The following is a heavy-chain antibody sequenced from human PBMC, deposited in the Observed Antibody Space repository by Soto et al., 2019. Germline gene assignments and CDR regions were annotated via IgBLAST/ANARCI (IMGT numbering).Heavy chain of an antibody. D-gene: IGHD6-6*01. J-gene: IGHJ4*02. V-gene: IGHV1-69*13. Sequence: SVKVSYRASGGTFSIYAISWVRQAPGQGLEWMGGIIPIFGTANYAQKFQGRVTITADESTSTAYMELSSRRSKDTAVYYCARYRWSSSFFDYSGQGTLVTVSS. CDR2: IIPIFGTA. CDR1: GGTFSIYA. CDR3: ARYRWSSSFFDY.